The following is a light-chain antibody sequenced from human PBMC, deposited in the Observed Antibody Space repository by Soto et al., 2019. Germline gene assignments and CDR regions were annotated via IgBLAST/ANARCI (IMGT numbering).Light chain of an antibody. V-gene: IGKV1-27*01. J-gene: IGKJ1*01. CDR1: QGISRN. CDR3: QRYNRAPRT. CDR2: AAS. Sequence: DFQMTQSPSSLSSSVGDRVTITCRASQGISRNLAWYQQKPGKVPKLLISAASTLQSGVPSRVSVSGSGTDFTLTISSLQPEDVATYYCQRYNRAPRTFGQGTKVELK.